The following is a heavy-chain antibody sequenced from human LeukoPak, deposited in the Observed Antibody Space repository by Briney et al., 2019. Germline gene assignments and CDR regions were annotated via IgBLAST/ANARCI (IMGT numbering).Heavy chain of an antibody. D-gene: IGHD3-22*01. Sequence: SETLSLTCTVSGGSISSGGYYWSWIRQHPGKGLEWIGYIYYSGSTYYNPSLKSRVTISVDTSKNQFSLKLSSVTAADTAVYYCASANRGYYYDSSGYSWGQGTLVTVPS. CDR3: ASANRGYYYDSSGYS. J-gene: IGHJ5*02. V-gene: IGHV4-31*03. CDR2: IYYSGST. CDR1: GGSISSGGYY.